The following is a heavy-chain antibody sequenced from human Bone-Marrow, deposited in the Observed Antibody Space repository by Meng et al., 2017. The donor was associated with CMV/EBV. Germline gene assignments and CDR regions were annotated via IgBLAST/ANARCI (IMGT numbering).Heavy chain of an antibody. J-gene: IGHJ4*02. Sequence: GGSLRLSCAASGFTFSSYGMHWVRQAPGKGLEWVAVIWYDGSNKYYADSVKGRFTISRDNAKNSLYLQMNSLRAEDTAVYYCARDGSSSWYSFDYWGQGTLVTVSS. CDR2: IWYDGSNK. V-gene: IGHV3-33*01. D-gene: IGHD6-13*01. CDR3: ARDGSSSWYSFDY. CDR1: GFTFSSYG.